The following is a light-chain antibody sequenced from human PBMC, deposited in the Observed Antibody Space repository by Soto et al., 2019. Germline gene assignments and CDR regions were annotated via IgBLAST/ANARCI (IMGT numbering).Light chain of an antibody. Sequence: EIVLTQSPDTLSLSPGERATLSCRASQSVRSGYLAWYQQKPGQAPRRLIYGASSRATGIPDRFSGSGSGTDFTLTISRLEPEDFAVYYCQHFGGSLPVTFGQGTRLEIK. CDR2: GAS. V-gene: IGKV3-20*01. J-gene: IGKJ5*01. CDR1: QSVRSGY. CDR3: QHFGGSLPVT.